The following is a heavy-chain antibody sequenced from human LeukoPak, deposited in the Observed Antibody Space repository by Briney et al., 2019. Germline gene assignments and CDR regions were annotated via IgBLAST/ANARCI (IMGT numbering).Heavy chain of an antibody. CDR1: GGSFSGYY. Sequence: SETLSLTCAVYGGSFSGYYWSWIRQPPGKGLEWIGEINHSGSTNYNPSLKSRVTISVDTSKNQFSLKLSSVTAADTAVYYCASTGSSSGWYEDYWGQGTLVTVSS. CDR2: INHSGST. CDR3: ASTGSSSGWYEDY. D-gene: IGHD6-19*01. J-gene: IGHJ4*02. V-gene: IGHV4-34*01.